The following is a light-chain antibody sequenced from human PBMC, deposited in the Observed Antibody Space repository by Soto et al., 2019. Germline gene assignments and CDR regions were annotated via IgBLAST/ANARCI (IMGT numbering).Light chain of an antibody. CDR1: QSVSSNY. Sequence: EIVLTQSPGTLSLSPGERATLSCRASQSVSSNYLAWYQQKPGQAPRLLTYGASSRATGIPDRFSGSGSGTDFTLTISRLEPEDFAVYYCQQYGGSPRVTFGGGTKVEIK. CDR2: GAS. J-gene: IGKJ4*01. V-gene: IGKV3-20*01. CDR3: QQYGGSPRVT.